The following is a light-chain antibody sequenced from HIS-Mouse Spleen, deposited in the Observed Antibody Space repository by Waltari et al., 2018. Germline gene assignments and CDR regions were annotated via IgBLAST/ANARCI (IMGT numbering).Light chain of an antibody. CDR2: DVS. J-gene: IGLJ2*01. Sequence: QSALTQPASVSGSPGQSITISCPGTSRDVGGYNYVSCYQHHPGKAPKLMIYDVSNRPSGVSNRFSGSKSGNTASLTISGLQAEDEADYYCCSYAGSSTLVFGGGTKLTVL. CDR1: SRDVGGYNY. CDR3: CSYAGSSTLV. V-gene: IGLV2-23*02.